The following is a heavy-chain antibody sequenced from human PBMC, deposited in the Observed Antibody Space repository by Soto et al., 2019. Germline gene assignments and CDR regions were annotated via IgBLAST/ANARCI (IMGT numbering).Heavy chain of an antibody. D-gene: IGHD3-22*01. CDR1: GSTFTSYA. Sequence: QVQLVQSGAEEKKPGASVKVSCKASGSTFTSYAMHWVRQAPGQRLAWMGWSNACNGNTKYSQKFQGRVTITRDTSASTAYMELSSLRSEDTAVYYWARSTRSDGYVLAYWGQGTLVTVSS. CDR2: SNACNGNT. J-gene: IGHJ4*02. V-gene: IGHV1-3*05. CDR3: ARSTRSDGYVLAY.